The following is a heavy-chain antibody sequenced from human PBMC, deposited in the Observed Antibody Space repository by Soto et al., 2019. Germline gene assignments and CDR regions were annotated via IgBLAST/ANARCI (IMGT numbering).Heavy chain of an antibody. D-gene: IGHD3-10*01. CDR2: FDPEDGET. CDR3: ATRSPSYYYGSGSYRFYYYGMDV. V-gene: IGHV1-24*01. J-gene: IGHJ6*02. Sequence: DSVKVSCKVSGYTLTELYMHWVRQAPGKGLEWMGGFDPEDGETIYAQKFQGRVTMTEDTSTDTAYMELSSLRSEDTAVYYCATRSPSYYYGSGSYRFYYYGMDVWGQGTTVTVSS. CDR1: GYTLTELY.